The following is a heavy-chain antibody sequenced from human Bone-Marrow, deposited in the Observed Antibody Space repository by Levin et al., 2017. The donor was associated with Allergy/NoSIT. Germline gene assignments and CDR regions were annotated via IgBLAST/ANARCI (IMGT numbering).Heavy chain of an antibody. J-gene: IGHJ4*02. V-gene: IGHV4-61*01. Sequence: GSLRLSCNVSGGSVSSASYYWSWIRQPPGKGLEWIGYIFYSGDTSYSPSLRSRVTISLDTSKSQFSLKLSSVTAADTAVYYCAREGAAKFDCWGQGTLVTVSS. CDR1: GGSVSSASYY. CDR2: IFYSGDT. D-gene: IGHD6-25*01. CDR3: AREGAAKFDC.